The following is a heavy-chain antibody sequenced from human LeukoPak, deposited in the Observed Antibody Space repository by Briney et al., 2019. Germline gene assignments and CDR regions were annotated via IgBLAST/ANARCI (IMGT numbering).Heavy chain of an antibody. J-gene: IGHJ4*02. CDR2: ISSSGSTI. D-gene: IGHD5-18*01. V-gene: IGHV3-48*04. Sequence: GGSLRLSCAASGFTFSSYAMSWVRQAPGKGLEWVSYISSSGSTIYYADSVKGRFTISRDNAKNSLYLQMNSLRAEDTAVYYCARDQGDTAMVFWGQGTLVTVSS. CDR3: ARDQGDTAMVF. CDR1: GFTFSSYA.